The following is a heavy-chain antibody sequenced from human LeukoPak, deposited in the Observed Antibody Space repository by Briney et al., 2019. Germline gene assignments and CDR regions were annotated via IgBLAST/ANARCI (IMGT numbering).Heavy chain of an antibody. J-gene: IGHJ4*02. CDR2: INPNSGGT. D-gene: IGHD2-15*01. Sequence: ASVKVSCKASGYTFTGYYMHWVRQAPGQGLEWMGWINPNSGGTNYAQKFQGRVTTTRDTSISTAYMELSRLRSDDTAVYYCARACSGGSCPNGIDYWGQGTLVTVSS. V-gene: IGHV1-2*02. CDR3: ARACSGGSCPNGIDY. CDR1: GYTFTGYY.